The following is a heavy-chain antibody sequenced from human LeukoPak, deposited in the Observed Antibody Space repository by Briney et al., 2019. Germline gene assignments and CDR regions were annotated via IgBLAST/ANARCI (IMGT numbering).Heavy chain of an antibody. CDR1: GYTFTSYD. D-gene: IGHD6-13*01. J-gene: IGHJ6*02. Sequence: ASVKVSCKASGYTFTSYDINWVRQATGHGLEWMGWMNANSGNTGYAQKFQGRVTMTRNTSISTAYMELSSLRSEDTAVYYCARVYSSSWYYYYGMDVWGQGTTVTVSS. CDR3: ARVYSSSWYYYYGMDV. V-gene: IGHV1-8*01. CDR2: MNANSGNT.